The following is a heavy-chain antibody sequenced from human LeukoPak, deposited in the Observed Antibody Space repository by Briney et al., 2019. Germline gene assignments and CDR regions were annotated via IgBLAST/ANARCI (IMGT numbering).Heavy chain of an antibody. D-gene: IGHD2-2*01. Sequence: GASVKVSCKASGFTFTSSAVQWVRQAHGQRLEWIGWIVVCSGNTNYAQKFQERVTITRDMSTSIAYMELSSLRSEDTAVYYCAAQGYCSSTSCPDPYYFDYWGQGTLVTVSS. CDR2: IVVCSGNT. J-gene: IGHJ4*02. V-gene: IGHV1-58*01. CDR1: GFTFTSSA. CDR3: AAQGYCSSTSCPDPYYFDY.